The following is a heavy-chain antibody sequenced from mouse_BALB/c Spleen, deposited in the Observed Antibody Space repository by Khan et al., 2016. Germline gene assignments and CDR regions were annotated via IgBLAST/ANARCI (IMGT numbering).Heavy chain of an antibody. Sequence: QFQLVQSGPELKKPGETVKISCKASGYSFRNYGMNWVKQAPGKGLKWMGWINTYSGEPTYADDFKGRFAFSLETSASTAYLQINNLKNEDTATYFCARRRGAHWYIDVWGAGTTVTVSS. CDR1: GYSFRNYG. V-gene: IGHV9-3-1*01. CDR2: INTYSGEP. CDR3: ARRRGAHWYIDV. J-gene: IGHJ1*01.